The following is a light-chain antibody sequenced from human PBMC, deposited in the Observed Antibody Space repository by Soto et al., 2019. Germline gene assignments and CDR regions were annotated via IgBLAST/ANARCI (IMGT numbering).Light chain of an antibody. CDR3: QHSKNWLRP. J-gene: IGKJ1*01. V-gene: IGKV1-39*01. CDR1: QSISSY. CDR2: EAS. Sequence: DIQMTQSPTSLYVSLGDRVTITCRASQSISSYLNWYQQKPGKAPKLLIYEASSLESGVPSRFSGSGYGTEFTLTINGLQSEDFAVYYCQHSKNWLRPFGQGTNV.